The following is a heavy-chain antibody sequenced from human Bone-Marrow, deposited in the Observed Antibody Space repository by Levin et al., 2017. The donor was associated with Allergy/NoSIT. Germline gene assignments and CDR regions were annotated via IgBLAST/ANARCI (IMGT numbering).Heavy chain of an antibody. Sequence: GESLKISCKVSGYTLTELSMHWVRQAPGKGLEWMGGFDPEDGETIYAQKFQGRVTMTEDTSTDTAYMELSSLRSEDTAVYYCATEPYYDRTLDYWGQGTLVTVSS. CDR2: FDPEDGET. CDR3: ATEPYYDRTLDY. CDR1: GYTLTELS. V-gene: IGHV1-24*01. D-gene: IGHD3-22*01. J-gene: IGHJ4*02.